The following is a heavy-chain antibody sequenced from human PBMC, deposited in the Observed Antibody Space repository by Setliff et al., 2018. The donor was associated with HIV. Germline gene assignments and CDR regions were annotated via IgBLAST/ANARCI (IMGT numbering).Heavy chain of an antibody. Sequence: NPGGSLRLSCTGTGFTFGDYATTWFRQAPGKGLEWVGFIRDKTSGGTAEYAASVKGRFTLSRDDSKSVAYLQMNSLKTDDTAVYYCIRGPWRTGMDVWGQGTTVTVSS. CDR1: GFTFGDYA. V-gene: IGHV3-49*05. CDR2: IRDKTSGGTA. J-gene: IGHJ6*02. D-gene: IGHD5-12*01. CDR3: IRGPWRTGMDV.